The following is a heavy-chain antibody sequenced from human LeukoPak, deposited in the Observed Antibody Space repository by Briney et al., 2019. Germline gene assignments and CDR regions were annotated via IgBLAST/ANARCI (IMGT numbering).Heavy chain of an antibody. Sequence: ASVKVSCKASGYTFTGYYMHWVRQAPGQGLEWMGWINPNSGGTNYAQKFQGRVTMTRDTSISTAYMELSSLRSEDTAVYYCARIVSMVRGVEEFDYWGQGTLVTVSS. V-gene: IGHV1-2*02. CDR2: INPNSGGT. CDR3: ARIVSMVRGVEEFDY. D-gene: IGHD3-10*01. J-gene: IGHJ4*02. CDR1: GYTFTGYY.